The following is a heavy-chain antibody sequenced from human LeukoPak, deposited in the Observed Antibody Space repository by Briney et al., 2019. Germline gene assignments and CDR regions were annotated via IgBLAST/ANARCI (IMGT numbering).Heavy chain of an antibody. CDR2: TYYGSKWYN. Sequence: SQTLSLTCAISGDSVSSNSAAWNWIRQSPSRGLEWLGRTYYGSKWYNDYAVSVKSRITINPDTSKNQFSLQLNSVTPEDTAVYYCARIRWFGEHPSYGMDVWGQGTTVTVSS. CDR3: ARIRWFGEHPSYGMDV. V-gene: IGHV6-1*01. CDR1: GDSVSSNSAA. J-gene: IGHJ6*02. D-gene: IGHD3-10*01.